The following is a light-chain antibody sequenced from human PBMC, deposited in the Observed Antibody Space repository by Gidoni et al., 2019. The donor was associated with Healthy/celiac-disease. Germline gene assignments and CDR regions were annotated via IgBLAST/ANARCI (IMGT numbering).Light chain of an antibody. V-gene: IGKV1-27*01. J-gene: IGKJ1*01. CDR2: AAS. CDR3: QKYNSAPRT. Sequence: DIQLTQSPSSLSASVGDRVTITCRASQLLSNYLAWYQQKPGKVPKLLIYAASTLRSGGPSRFSGSGSGTDFTLTVSSLQPEDVATYYCQKYNSAPRTFXQXTEVEIK. CDR1: QLLSNY.